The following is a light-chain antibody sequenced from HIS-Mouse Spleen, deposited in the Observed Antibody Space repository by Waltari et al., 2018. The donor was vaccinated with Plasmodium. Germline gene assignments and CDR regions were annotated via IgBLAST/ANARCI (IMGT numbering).Light chain of an antibody. CDR1: QSVLYSSNNKNY. V-gene: IGKV4-1*01. Sequence: DIVMTQSPDSLAVSLGERATINCKSSQSVLYSSNNKNYLAWYQQKPGQPPKLLIYWASTRESVVPDRFSGSGSETDFTLTISSLQAEDVAVYYCQQYYSTLTWTFGQGTKVEIK. CDR3: QQYYSTLTWT. J-gene: IGKJ1*01. CDR2: WAS.